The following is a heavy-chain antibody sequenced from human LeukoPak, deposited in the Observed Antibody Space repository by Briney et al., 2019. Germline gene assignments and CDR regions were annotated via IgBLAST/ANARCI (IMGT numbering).Heavy chain of an antibody. CDR1: GFTFSSYA. CDR2: ITGSGGST. V-gene: IGHV3-23*01. Sequence: PGGSLRLSCAASGFTFSSYAMSWVRQAPGKGLEWVSAITGSGGSTYYADSVKGRFTISRDNSKNTLYLQMNSLRAEDTAVYYYAKKDGDYPRYYYYYYGMDVWGKGTTVTVSS. CDR3: AKKDGDYPRYYYYYYGMDV. J-gene: IGHJ6*04. D-gene: IGHD4-17*01.